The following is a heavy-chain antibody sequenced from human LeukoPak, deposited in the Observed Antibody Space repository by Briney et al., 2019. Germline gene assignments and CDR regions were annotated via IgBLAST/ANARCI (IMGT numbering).Heavy chain of an antibody. Sequence: SETLSLTCTVSGGSISSGGYYWSWIRQHPGKGLEWIGYIYYSGSTYYNPSLKSRVTISVDTSKNQFSLKLSSVTAAGTAVYYCARVAGYYYYMDVWGKGTTVTVSS. CDR3: ARVAGYYYYMDV. CDR1: GGSISSGGYY. J-gene: IGHJ6*03. V-gene: IGHV4-31*03. CDR2: IYYSGST.